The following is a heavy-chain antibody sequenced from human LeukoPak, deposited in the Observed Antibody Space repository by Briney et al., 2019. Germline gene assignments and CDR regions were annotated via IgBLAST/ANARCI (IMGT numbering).Heavy chain of an antibody. Sequence: GSLRLSCAASGFTFSSYWMSWVRQAPGKGLEWVANIKQDGSEKYYVDSVKGRFTISRDNAQNSLYLQMSGLRAEDTAMYYCVRDADFYKGDYWGQGTLVTVSS. V-gene: IGHV3-7*03. CDR1: GFTFSSYW. CDR3: VRDADFYKGDY. D-gene: IGHD5-24*01. J-gene: IGHJ4*02. CDR2: IKQDGSEK.